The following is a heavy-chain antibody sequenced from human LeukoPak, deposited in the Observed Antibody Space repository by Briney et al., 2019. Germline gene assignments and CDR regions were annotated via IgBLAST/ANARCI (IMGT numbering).Heavy chain of an antibody. CDR3: ASLTTGYYSWYFDY. D-gene: IGHD3-22*01. J-gene: IGHJ4*02. CDR1: GFTFSSYA. CDR2: ISGSGGST. Sequence: PGGSLRLSCAASGFTFSSYAMSWVRQAPGKGLEWVSAISGSGGSTYYADSVKGRFTISRDNSKNTLYLQMNSLRAEDTAVYYCASLTTGYYSWYFDYWGQGTLVTVSS. V-gene: IGHV3-23*01.